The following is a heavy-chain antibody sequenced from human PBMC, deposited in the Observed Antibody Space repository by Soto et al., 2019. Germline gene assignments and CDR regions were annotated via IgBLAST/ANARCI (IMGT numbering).Heavy chain of an antibody. CDR3: EIDLDGSVNYYTGY. CDR2: FSAYNGNT. J-gene: IGHJ4*02. D-gene: IGHD3-10*01. Sequence: DSVKVSCKASGYMFVTYGINWVRQAPGQVLEWMGWFSAYNGNTKYAQNLKGRVTITTDASTSTAYMEMRSLTSDDTAVDYCEIDLDGSVNYYTGYGGPGTLLTV. V-gene: IGHV1-18*01. CDR1: GYMFVTYG.